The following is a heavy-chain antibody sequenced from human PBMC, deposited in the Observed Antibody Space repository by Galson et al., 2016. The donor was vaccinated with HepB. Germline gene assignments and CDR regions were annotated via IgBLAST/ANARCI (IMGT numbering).Heavy chain of an antibody. Sequence: SLRLSCAASGFTSSYYSMNWVRQAPGKGLEWVSSISSSSSDIYYADSAKGRFTIPRDNAKNSLYLQMNSLRAEDTAVYYCAKDGRIYCSSASCHDHFHYWGQGTLVTVSS. V-gene: IGHV3-21*01. CDR1: GFTSSYYS. D-gene: IGHD2-2*01. CDR3: AKDGRIYCSSASCHDHFHY. J-gene: IGHJ4*02. CDR2: ISSSSSDI.